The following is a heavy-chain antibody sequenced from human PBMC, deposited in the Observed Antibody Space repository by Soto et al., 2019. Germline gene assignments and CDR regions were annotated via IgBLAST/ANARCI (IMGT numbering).Heavy chain of an antibody. CDR2: IYYSGST. Sequence: QLQLQESGPGLVKPSETLSLTCTVSGGSISTSSYYWGWIRQPPGKGLEWIGSIYYSGSTYYNPSLKNRVTISVDTSKNQFSLKLSSVTAADTAVYYCARNYDSSGDYWGQGTLVTVSS. D-gene: IGHD3-22*01. J-gene: IGHJ4*02. V-gene: IGHV4-39*01. CDR1: GGSISTSSYY. CDR3: ARNYDSSGDY.